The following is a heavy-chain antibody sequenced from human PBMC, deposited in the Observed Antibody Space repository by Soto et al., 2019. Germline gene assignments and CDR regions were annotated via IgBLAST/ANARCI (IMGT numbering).Heavy chain of an antibody. D-gene: IGHD5-18*01. V-gene: IGHV4-59*12. J-gene: IGHJ4*02. CDR3: AGRYSYGSFYFDY. Sequence: SETLSLTCTVSGGSISSYYWSWIRQPPGKGLEWIGDIYHSGSTNYNPSLKSRVTISVDKSKNQFSLKLSSVTAADTAVYYCAGRYSYGSFYFDYWGQGTLVTVSS. CDR2: IYHSGST. CDR1: GGSISSYY.